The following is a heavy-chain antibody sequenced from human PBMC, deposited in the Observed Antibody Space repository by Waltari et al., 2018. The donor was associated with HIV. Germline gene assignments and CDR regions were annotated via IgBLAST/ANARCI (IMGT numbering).Heavy chain of an antibody. D-gene: IGHD2-8*01. CDR1: GFTFSNYS. CDR3: ARGTSSSGRIGLDF. Sequence: EVHLVESGGGLVQPGGSLRLSCVASGFTFSNYSLNWVRQAPERGLEWVSYISDVSTTIYYSDSIKGRFTISRDNAKNSLYLQMNSLRAEDTAIYYCARGTSSSGRIGLDFWGQGTLVSVSS. J-gene: IGHJ4*02. V-gene: IGHV3-48*01. CDR2: ISDVSTTI.